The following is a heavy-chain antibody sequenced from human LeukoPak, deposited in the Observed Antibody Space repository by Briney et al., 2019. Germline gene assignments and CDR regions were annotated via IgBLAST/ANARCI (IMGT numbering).Heavy chain of an antibody. CDR1: GYSISSGYY. V-gene: IGHV4-38-2*02. Sequence: SETLSLTCIVSGYSISSGYYWGWIRQPPGKGLEWIGSIYHSGSTYYNSSLKSRVTISVDTSKNQFSLKLSSVTAADTAVYYCVSGSDTFDPWGQGTLVTVSS. D-gene: IGHD1-26*01. CDR2: IYHSGST. J-gene: IGHJ5*02. CDR3: VSGSDTFDP.